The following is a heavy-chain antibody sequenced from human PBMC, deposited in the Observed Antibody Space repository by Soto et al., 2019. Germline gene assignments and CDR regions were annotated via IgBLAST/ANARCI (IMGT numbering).Heavy chain of an antibody. CDR3: ARGGFYFFWGVYYPPSYYSYMDV. J-gene: IGHJ6*03. D-gene: IGHD3-3*01. CDR1: GYTFTSYD. CDR2: MNPNSGNT. V-gene: IGHV1-8*01. Sequence: ASVKVSCKASGYTFTSYDINWVRQATGQGLEWMGWMNPNSGNTGYAQKFQGRVTMTRNTSISTAYMELSSLRSEDTAVYYCARGGFYFFWGVYYPPSYYSYMDVWGKGTTVPVSS.